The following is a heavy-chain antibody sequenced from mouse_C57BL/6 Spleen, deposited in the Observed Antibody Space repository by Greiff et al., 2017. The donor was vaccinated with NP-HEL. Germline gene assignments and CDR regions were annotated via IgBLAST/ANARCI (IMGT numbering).Heavy chain of an antibody. CDR2: IDPSDSYT. Sequence: QVQLQQPGAELVMPGASVKLSCKASGHTFTSYWMHWVKQRPGQGLEWIGEIDPSDSYTNYNQKFKGKSTLTVDKSSSTAYMQLSSLTSEDSAVYYCARSTSDSSAWFAYWGQGTLVTVSA. J-gene: IGHJ3*01. CDR1: GHTFTSYW. CDR3: ARSTSDSSAWFAY. D-gene: IGHD3-2*02. V-gene: IGHV1-69*01.